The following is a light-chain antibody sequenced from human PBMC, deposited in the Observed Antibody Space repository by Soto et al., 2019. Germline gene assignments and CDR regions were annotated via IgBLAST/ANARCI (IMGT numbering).Light chain of an antibody. CDR3: QQYNNWPIT. Sequence: ELVLAQSPGPLSLSPGDRATLSCRASQSVSSNLAWYQQKPGQAPRLLIYGASTRATGIPARFSGSGSGTEFTLTISSLQSEDFAVYYCQQYNNWPITFGQGTRLENK. CDR1: QSVSSN. V-gene: IGKV3-15*01. CDR2: GAS. J-gene: IGKJ5*01.